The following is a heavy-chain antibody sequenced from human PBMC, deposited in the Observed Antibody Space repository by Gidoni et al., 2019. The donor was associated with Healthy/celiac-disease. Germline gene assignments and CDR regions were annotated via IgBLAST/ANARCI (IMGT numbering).Heavy chain of an antibody. V-gene: IGHV3-73*02. Sequence: EVQLVESGGGLVQPGGSLKLSCAASGFTFSGSAMPWVRQASGKGLEWVGRIRSKANSYATAYAASVKGRFTISRDDSKNTAYLQMNSLKTEDTAVYYCTSLILSGSYYYYYGMDVWGQGTTVTVSS. CDR1: GFTFSGSA. CDR3: TSLILSGSYYYYYGMDV. D-gene: IGHD3-10*01. J-gene: IGHJ6*02. CDR2: IRSKANSYAT.